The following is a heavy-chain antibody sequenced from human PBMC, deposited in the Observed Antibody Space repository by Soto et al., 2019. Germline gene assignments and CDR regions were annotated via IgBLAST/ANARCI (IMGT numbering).Heavy chain of an antibody. CDR2: VSHDGRNT. Sequence: VQLVESGGGVVQPGRSLRLSCAASGFTFSDYAMHWVRQAPGKGLEWVAVVSHDGRNTHYADSVKGRFTISRDSSKNTDTQEMTSLRAEDTADYYCAKGGRQWLVTSDFNYWGQGALVTVSS. CDR3: AKGGRQWLVTSDFNY. J-gene: IGHJ4*02. D-gene: IGHD6-19*01. V-gene: IGHV3-30*18. CDR1: GFTFSDYA.